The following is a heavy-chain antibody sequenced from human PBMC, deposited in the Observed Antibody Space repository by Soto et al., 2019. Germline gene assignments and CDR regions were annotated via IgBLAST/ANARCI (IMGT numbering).Heavy chain of an antibody. D-gene: IGHD4-17*01. V-gene: IGHV1-69*08. CDR3: ARDPFSEVTTRADY. J-gene: IGHJ4*02. CDR2: IIPILGIA. CDR1: GGTFSSYT. Sequence: QVQLVQSGAEVKKPGSSVKVSCKASGGTFSSYTISWVRQAPGRGLEWMGRIIPILGIANYAQKFQGRVTITADKSTSTAYMELSSLRSEDTAVYYCARDPFSEVTTRADYWGQGTLVTVSS.